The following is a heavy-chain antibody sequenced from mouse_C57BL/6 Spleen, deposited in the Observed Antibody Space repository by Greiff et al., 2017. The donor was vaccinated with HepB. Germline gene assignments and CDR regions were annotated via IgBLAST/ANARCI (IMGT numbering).Heavy chain of an antibody. CDR3: ARRDYGSSGYWYFDV. J-gene: IGHJ1*03. Sequence: QVQLQQPGAELVKPGASVKLSCKASGYTFTSYWMQWVKQRPGQGLEWIGEIDPSDSYTNYNQKFKGKATLTVDTSSSTAYMQLSSLTSEDSAVYYCARRDYGSSGYWYFDVWGTGTTVTVSS. CDR2: IDPSDSYT. CDR1: GYTFTSYW. D-gene: IGHD1-1*01. V-gene: IGHV1-50*01.